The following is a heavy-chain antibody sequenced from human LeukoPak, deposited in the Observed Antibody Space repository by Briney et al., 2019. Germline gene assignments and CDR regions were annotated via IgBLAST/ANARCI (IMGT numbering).Heavy chain of an antibody. J-gene: IGHJ4*02. CDR1: GGTFSSYA. Sequence: GASVKVSCKASGGTFSSYAISWVRQAPGQGLEWMGGIIPISGTANYAQKFQGRVTITADESTSTAYMELSSLRSEDTAVYYCARDFWYYYDSSGYYYDYWGQGTLVTVSS. V-gene: IGHV1-69*13. CDR3: ARDFWYYYDSSGYYYDY. D-gene: IGHD3-22*01. CDR2: IIPISGTA.